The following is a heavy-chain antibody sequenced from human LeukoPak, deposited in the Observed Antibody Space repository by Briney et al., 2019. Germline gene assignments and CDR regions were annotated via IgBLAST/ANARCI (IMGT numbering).Heavy chain of an antibody. Sequence: GGSLRLSCAASGFTVSSNYMSWVRQAPGKGLEWVSVIYSGGSTYYADSVKGRFTIPRHNSKNTLYLQMNSLRAEDTAVYYCARELTTVIPDYYYYGMDVWGQGTTVTVSS. CDR3: ARELTTVIPDYYYYGMDV. V-gene: IGHV3-53*04. CDR1: GFTVSSNY. CDR2: IYSGGST. D-gene: IGHD4-17*01. J-gene: IGHJ6*02.